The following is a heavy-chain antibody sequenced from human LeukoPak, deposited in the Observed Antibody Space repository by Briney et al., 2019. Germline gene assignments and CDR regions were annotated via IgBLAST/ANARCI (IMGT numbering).Heavy chain of an antibody. Sequence: ASVKVSCKASGYTFTSYGISWVRQAPGQGLEWMGWISAYNGNTNCAQKLQGRVTMTTDTSTSTAYMELRSLRSDDTAVYYCARDREFCRSTSCYAIDYWGQGTLVTVSS. CDR1: GYTFTSYG. CDR2: ISAYNGNT. V-gene: IGHV1-18*01. D-gene: IGHD2-2*01. J-gene: IGHJ4*02. CDR3: ARDREFCRSTSCYAIDY.